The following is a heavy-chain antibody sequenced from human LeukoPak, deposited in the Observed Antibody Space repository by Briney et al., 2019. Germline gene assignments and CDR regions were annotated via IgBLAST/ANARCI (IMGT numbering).Heavy chain of an antibody. J-gene: IGHJ4*02. Sequence: SETLSLTCTVSGGSISSYYWSWIRQPAGEGLEWIGRIYTSGSTNYNPSLKSRVTMSVDTSKNQFSLKLSSVTAADTAVYYCARDTYYYDSSGYPHFDYWGQGTLVTVSS. CDR3: ARDTYYYDSSGYPHFDY. CDR1: GGSISSYY. D-gene: IGHD3-22*01. V-gene: IGHV4-4*07. CDR2: IYTSGST.